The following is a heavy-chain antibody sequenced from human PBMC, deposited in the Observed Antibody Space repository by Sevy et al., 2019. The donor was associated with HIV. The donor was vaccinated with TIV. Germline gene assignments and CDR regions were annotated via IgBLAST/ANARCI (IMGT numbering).Heavy chain of an antibody. Sequence: SENLSLTCTVSGGSISSSSYYWGWIRQPPGKGLEWIGSIYYSGSTYYNPSLKSRVTISVDTSKNQFSLKLSSVTAADTAVYYCARRAAAGDFDYWGHGTLVTVSS. CDR3: ARRAAAGDFDY. V-gene: IGHV4-39*01. CDR1: GGSISSSSYY. D-gene: IGHD6-13*01. J-gene: IGHJ4*01. CDR2: IYYSGST.